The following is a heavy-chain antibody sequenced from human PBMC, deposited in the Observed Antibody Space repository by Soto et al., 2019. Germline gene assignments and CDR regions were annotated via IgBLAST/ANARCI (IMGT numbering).Heavy chain of an antibody. CDR2: IYYSGST. V-gene: IGHV4-59*01. CDR3: AREAAAELFDY. Sequence: SETRSLTCTVSGGSISSYYRSWIRQPPGKGLEWIGYIYYSGSTNYNPSLKSRVTISVDTSKNQFSLRLSSLTAADTAVYYCAREAAAELFDYWGQGTLVTVSS. D-gene: IGHD6-13*01. J-gene: IGHJ4*02. CDR1: GGSISSYY.